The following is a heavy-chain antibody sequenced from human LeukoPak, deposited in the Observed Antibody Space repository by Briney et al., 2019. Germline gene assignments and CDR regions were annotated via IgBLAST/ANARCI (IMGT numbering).Heavy chain of an antibody. V-gene: IGHV3-30*03. CDR1: RFTFSSYG. D-gene: IGHD4-17*01. J-gene: IGHJ4*02. CDR3: ARDGHMTTVTPFDY. CDR2: ISYDGSNK. Sequence: GGSLRLSCAASRFTFSSYGMHWVRQAPGNGLEWVALISYDGSNKYYTDSVKGRFTISRDNSKNSLYLQMNSLRAEDTAVYYCARDGHMTTVTPFDYWGQGTLVTVSS.